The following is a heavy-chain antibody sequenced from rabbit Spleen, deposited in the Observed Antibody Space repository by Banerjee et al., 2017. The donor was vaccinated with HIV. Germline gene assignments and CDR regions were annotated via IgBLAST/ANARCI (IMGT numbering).Heavy chain of an antibody. CDR2: IDAGSSGNT. Sequence: EESGGDLVKPEGSLTLTCTASGFSFNTKYWICWVRQAPGKGLEWIGCIDAGSSGNTYYASWAKGRFTISRASSTVDLKMTSLTAADTATYFCARDAGTSFSTYGMDLWGPGTLVTVS. D-gene: IGHD8-1*01. CDR1: GFSFNTKYW. V-gene: IGHV1S45*01. J-gene: IGHJ6*01. CDR3: ARDAGTSFSTYGMDL.